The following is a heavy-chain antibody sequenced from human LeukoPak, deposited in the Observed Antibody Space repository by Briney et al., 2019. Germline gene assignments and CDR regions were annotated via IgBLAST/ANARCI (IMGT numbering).Heavy chain of an antibody. CDR3: ARGSGPDYFDY. CDR1: GGSISSYY. D-gene: IGHD1-14*01. V-gene: IGHV4-59*08. J-gene: IGHJ4*02. Sequence: PSETLSLTCIVSGGSISSYYWSWIRRPPGKGLEWIGYIYYGGSTNYNPSLKSRGTISVDTSKNEFSLKLSSVTAADTAVYYCARGSGPDYFDYWGQGTLVTVST. CDR2: IYYGGST.